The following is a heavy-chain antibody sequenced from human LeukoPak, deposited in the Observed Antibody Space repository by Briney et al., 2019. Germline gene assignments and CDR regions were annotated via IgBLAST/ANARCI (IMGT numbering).Heavy chain of an antibody. CDR1: GGSFSGYY. D-gene: IGHD4-17*01. J-gene: IGHJ1*01. CDR3: ARGFPGTTVTTYFQH. CDR2: INHSGST. Sequence: PSETLSLTCAVYGGSFSGYYWSWLRQPPGKGLEWIGEINHSGSTNYNPSIKSRVTISVDTSKNQFSLKLSSVTAADTAVYYCARGFPGTTVTTYFQHWGQGTLVTVSS. V-gene: IGHV4-34*01.